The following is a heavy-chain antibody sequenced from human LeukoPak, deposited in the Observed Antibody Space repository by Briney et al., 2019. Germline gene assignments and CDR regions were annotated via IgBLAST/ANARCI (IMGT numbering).Heavy chain of an antibody. V-gene: IGHV4-39*07. D-gene: IGHD3-3*01. CDR1: GDSVITDDYF. J-gene: IGHJ6*02. CDR3: ARVFGNYQEAMDV. CDR2: T. Sequence: PSETLSLTCIVSGDSVITDDYFWGWVRQPPGKALEWLGSTYRIPPLKSRVTISVDTSRNQFSLRRSSVTAADTAVYFCARVFGNYQEAMDVWGQGTTVTVSS.